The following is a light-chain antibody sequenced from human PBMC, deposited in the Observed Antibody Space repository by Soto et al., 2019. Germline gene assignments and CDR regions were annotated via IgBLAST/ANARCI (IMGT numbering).Light chain of an antibody. V-gene: IGLV2-14*01. CDR1: NSDIGRYKF. CDR2: EGT. Sequence: QSVLTQPASVSGFPGQSITISCTGTNSDIGRYKFVSWFQQHPGKAPKLMIFEGTNRPSGVSNRFSGSKSGNTASLTISGLQAEDEAIYFCSSSTNTNTLVIFGGGTKLTVL. J-gene: IGLJ2*01. CDR3: SSSTNTNTLVI.